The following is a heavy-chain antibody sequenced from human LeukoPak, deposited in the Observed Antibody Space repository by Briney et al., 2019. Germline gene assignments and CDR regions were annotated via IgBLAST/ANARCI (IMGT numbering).Heavy chain of an antibody. Sequence: GASVKVSCKASGYTFTSYGISWVRQAPGQGLEWMGWINPNSGATNYAQKFQGRVTMTRDTSINTASMDLSRLTSDDTAVYYCARNFIMFRGVIRANVFDIWGQGTMVTVSS. CDR1: GYTFTSYG. CDR3: ARNFIMFRGVIRANVFDI. D-gene: IGHD3-10*01. CDR2: INPNSGAT. V-gene: IGHV1-2*02. J-gene: IGHJ3*02.